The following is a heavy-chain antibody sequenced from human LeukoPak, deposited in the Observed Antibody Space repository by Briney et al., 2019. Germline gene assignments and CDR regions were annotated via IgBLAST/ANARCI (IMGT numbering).Heavy chain of an antibody. CDR2: IKPDGSEK. D-gene: IGHD1-20*01. J-gene: IGHJ3*01. Sequence: GGSLRLSCAASGFTFNNYALSWVRQAPGKRLEWVANIKPDGSEKYYVDSVKGRFTVSRDNAKNSLYLQLNSLRAEDTAVYYCASGNWNDRAFDVWGQGTLVTVSS. CDR3: ASGNWNDRAFDV. CDR1: GFTFNNYA. V-gene: IGHV3-7*01.